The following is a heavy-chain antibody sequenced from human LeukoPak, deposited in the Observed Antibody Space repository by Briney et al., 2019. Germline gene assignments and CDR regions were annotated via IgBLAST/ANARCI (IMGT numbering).Heavy chain of an antibody. D-gene: IGHD6-13*01. J-gene: IGHJ6*03. Sequence: PGGSLRLSCAASGFTFSSYAMSWVRQAPGKGLEWVSAISGSGGSTYYADSVKGRFTISRDNSKNTLYLQMNSLRAEDTAVYYCAREYSDDYYYYYMDVWGKGTTVTVSS. CDR1: GFTFSSYA. CDR2: ISGSGGST. CDR3: AREYSDDYYYYYMDV. V-gene: IGHV3-23*01.